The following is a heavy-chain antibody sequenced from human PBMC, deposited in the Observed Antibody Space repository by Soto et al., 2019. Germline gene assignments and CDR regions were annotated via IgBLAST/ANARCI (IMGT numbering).Heavy chain of an antibody. CDR1: GYSFIRYW. CDR3: ANLSLGQQPFDS. Sequence: LGESLKISCKTSGYSFIRYWIGWVRQMPGKGLESMGIIFPHDSDTRYSPSFQGQVTISADKSVSTAYLQWSSLKASDTAMYYCANLSLGQQPFDSWGPGTRVTVSS. J-gene: IGHJ4*01. CDR2: IFPHDSDT. D-gene: IGHD1-1*01. V-gene: IGHV5-51*01.